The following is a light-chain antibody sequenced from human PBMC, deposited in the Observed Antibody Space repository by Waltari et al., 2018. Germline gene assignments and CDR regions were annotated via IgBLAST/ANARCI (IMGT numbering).Light chain of an antibody. Sequence: QSVLTQPPSVSAAPGQRVTISCSGGRSNMGNNYVSWYRQFPGTSPKLLLDEDTERPSGIAGRFSGSKSGTSATLDITGLQAGDEADYYCGTWDSSLSGAVFGGGTHLTVL. CDR2: EDT. V-gene: IGLV1-51*02. J-gene: IGLJ7*01. CDR1: RSNMGNNY. CDR3: GTWDSSLSGAV.